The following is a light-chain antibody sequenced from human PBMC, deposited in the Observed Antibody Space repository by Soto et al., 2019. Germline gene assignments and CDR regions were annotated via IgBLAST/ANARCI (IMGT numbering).Light chain of an antibody. V-gene: IGKV1-5*03. CDR3: QQYDRFPYT. CDR1: QSISNW. J-gene: IGKJ2*01. Sequence: DIQMTQPPSTLSASVGDTVTITCRASQSISNWLAWYQQKPGQAPKLLIHKASTLESGVPSRFSGSGSGTEFTLTISSLQPDDFATFYCQQYDRFPYTFGQGPKLEIK. CDR2: KAS.